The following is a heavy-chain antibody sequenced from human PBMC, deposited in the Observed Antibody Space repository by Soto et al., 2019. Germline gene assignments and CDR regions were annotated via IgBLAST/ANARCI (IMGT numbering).Heavy chain of an antibody. Sequence: AASVKVSCKASGYTFPNYGINWVRQAPGQGLEWMGWISAFNGKTIYAQRFQGKFTMTTDTSATIAYMALRSLESDGTAVYYCARGQGDNGYDLQIDHWGQGTLVTVSS. D-gene: IGHD5-12*01. CDR2: ISAFNGKT. J-gene: IGHJ4*02. CDR1: GYTFPNYG. CDR3: ARGQGDNGYDLQIDH. V-gene: IGHV1-18*01.